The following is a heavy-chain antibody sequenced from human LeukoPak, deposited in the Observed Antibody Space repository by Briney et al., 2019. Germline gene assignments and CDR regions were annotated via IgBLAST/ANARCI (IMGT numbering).Heavy chain of an antibody. CDR1: GFTFSNAW. CDR3: TTAPLGATTGDY. J-gene: IGHJ4*02. CDR2: IKSKTDGGTT. D-gene: IGHD1-26*01. V-gene: IGHV3-15*01. Sequence: GGSLRLSCAASGFTFSNAWMSWVRQAPGKGLEWVGRIKSKTDGGTTDYAAPVKGRFTISRDDSKNTLYLQMNSLKTEDTAVYYCTTAPLGATTGDYWGQGTLVTVSS.